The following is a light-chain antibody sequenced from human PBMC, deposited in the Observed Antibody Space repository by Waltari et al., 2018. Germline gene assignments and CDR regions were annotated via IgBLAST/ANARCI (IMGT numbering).Light chain of an antibody. CDR2: DDS. CDR3: HVWDTKTDHVV. Sequence: SYVLTQPPSASVAPGKTARIPCGGNDMGTRSVPWSQQKPGQAPVLVVFDDSDRPSGIPERFSGSNSANTATLTISRVEAGDEADYYCHVWDTKTDHVVFGGGTKLTVL. J-gene: IGLJ2*01. CDR1: DMGTRS. V-gene: IGLV3-21*03.